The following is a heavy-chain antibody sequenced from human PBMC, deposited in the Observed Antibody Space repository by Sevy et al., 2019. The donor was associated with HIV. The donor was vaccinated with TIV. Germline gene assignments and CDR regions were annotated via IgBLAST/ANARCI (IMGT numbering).Heavy chain of an antibody. Sequence: SETLSLTCTVSGCSIRINSYYWGWVRQPPGKGLEWIGSIYNTGSTSYNPSLKSRVTISVDTSKNNFSLRLTSVTAADTAVYYCATPRGTDWYEGAGGYFDLWGRGTLVTVSS. CDR2: IYNTGST. J-gene: IGHJ2*01. D-gene: IGHD6-19*01. CDR1: GCSIRINSYY. CDR3: ATPRGTDWYEGAGGYFDL. V-gene: IGHV4-39*02.